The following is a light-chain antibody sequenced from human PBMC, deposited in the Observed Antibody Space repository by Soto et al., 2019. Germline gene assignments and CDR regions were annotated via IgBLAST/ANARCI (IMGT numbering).Light chain of an antibody. V-gene: IGLV2-18*01. J-gene: IGLJ1*01. CDR2: EVS. Sequence: QSVLAQPPSVSGSPGQSVTISCTGTSTDFVSYNRVSWYQQPPGTAPKLMIYEVSKRPSGVPDRFYGSKSGNTASLTISGLQAADEADYYCSLYTSENSYVFGTGNKVTV. CDR3: SLYTSENSYV. CDR1: STDFVSYNR.